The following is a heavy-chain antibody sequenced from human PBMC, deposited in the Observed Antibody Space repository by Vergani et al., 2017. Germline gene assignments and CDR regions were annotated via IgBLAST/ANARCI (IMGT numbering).Heavy chain of an antibody. CDR2: ISSSSSYI. CDR3: AKETFAAFDI. Sequence: EVQLVESGGGLVQPGGSLRLSCAASGFTFSSYSMNWVRQAPGKGLEWVSSISSSSSYIYYADSVKGRFTISRDNSKNTLYLQMNSLRAEDTALYYCAKETFAAFDIWGQGTMVTVSS. CDR1: GFTFSSYS. J-gene: IGHJ3*02. D-gene: IGHD3-10*01. V-gene: IGHV3-21*04.